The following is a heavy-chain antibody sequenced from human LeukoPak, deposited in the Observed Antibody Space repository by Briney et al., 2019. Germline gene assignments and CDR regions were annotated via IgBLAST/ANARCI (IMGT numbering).Heavy chain of an antibody. CDR2: TYYSGST. D-gene: IGHD4-23*01. V-gene: IGHV4-39*01. J-gene: IGHJ4*02. CDR3: TRHAAHGGNSRGADS. CDR1: GGSISSSTYY. Sequence: SETLSLTCTVSGGSISSSTYYWGWIRQPPGKGLEWIGNTYYSGSTYYNPSLKSRVNISVDTSKNQFSLKLSSVSAADTAVYYCTRHAAHGGNSRGADSWGQGTLVTVSS.